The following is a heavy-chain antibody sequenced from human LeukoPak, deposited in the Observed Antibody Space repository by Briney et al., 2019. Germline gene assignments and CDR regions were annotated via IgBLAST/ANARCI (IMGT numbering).Heavy chain of an antibody. CDR1: GFASNTYA. CDR2: IWHDGRHK. V-gene: IGHV3-33*01. CDR3: AREIFGSGSYPDY. Sequence: PGGPLRLSCEASGFASNTYAMHWVRQAPGKGLEWVTLIWHDGRHKFYIDSVRGRFNISRDNSEDTVYLQMNGLRAEETAVYYCAREIFGSGSYPDYWGQGTLVAVSS. J-gene: IGHJ4*02. D-gene: IGHD3-10*01.